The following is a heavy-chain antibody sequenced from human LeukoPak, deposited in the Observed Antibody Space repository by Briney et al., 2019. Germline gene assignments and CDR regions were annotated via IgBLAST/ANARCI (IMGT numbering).Heavy chain of an antibody. CDR2: INPSGGRT. Sequence: ASVKVSCKASGYTFASYYMHWVRQAPGQGLEWMGTINPSGGRTSYAQKFQGRVTMTRDTSTSTVYMELSSLRSEDTAVYYCARDSRTMVVTPPYFDYWGQGTVVTVSS. D-gene: IGHD4-23*01. CDR1: GYTFASYY. V-gene: IGHV1-46*01. J-gene: IGHJ4*02. CDR3: ARDSRTMVVTPPYFDY.